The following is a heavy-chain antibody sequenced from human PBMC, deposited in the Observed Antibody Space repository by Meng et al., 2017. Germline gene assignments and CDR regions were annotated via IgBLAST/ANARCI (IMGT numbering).Heavy chain of an antibody. V-gene: IGHV7-4-1*02. CDR2: IDTKTGNP. CDR1: GYTLTSYA. D-gene: IGHD2-2*01. J-gene: IGHJ4*02. Sequence: QVLLVQSGFELRKPGASVKVSCKASGYTLTSYAINWLRQAPGQGLQWMGWIDTKTGNPTYVPGFTGRLVFSLDTSVSTAYLQISGLKADDTAVYYCTRDGYSDCSRTSCFDSWGQGTLVTVSS. CDR3: TRDGYSDCSRTSCFDS.